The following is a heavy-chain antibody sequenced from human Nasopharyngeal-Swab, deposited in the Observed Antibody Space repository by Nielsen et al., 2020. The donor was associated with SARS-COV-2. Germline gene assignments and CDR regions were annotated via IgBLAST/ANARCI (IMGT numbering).Heavy chain of an antibody. CDR1: GYSISSGYY. D-gene: IGHD1-26*01. V-gene: IGHV4-38-2*02. CDR3: ARDARWELLGAFDI. J-gene: IGHJ3*02. CDR2: IYHSGST. Sequence: SETLSLTCTVSGYSISSGYYWGWTRLPPGEGLEWRGSIYHSGSTYYKPSLKSRVTISVDTSKNQFSLKLSSVTAADTAVYYCARDARWELLGAFDIWGQGTMVTVSS.